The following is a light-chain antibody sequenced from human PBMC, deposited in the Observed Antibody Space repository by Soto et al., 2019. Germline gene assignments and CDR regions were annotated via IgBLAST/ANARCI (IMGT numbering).Light chain of an antibody. Sequence: QSVLTQPASVSASPGQSITIPCIGTSSDVGGYNYVSWYQQHPGKAPKVVIYEVSNRPSGISDRFSGSKSGNTASLTISGLQAEDEADYSCLSYASRDTYVFXSGTTLNVL. CDR3: LSYASRDTYV. V-gene: IGLV2-14*01. CDR2: EVS. CDR1: SSDVGGYNY. J-gene: IGLJ1*01.